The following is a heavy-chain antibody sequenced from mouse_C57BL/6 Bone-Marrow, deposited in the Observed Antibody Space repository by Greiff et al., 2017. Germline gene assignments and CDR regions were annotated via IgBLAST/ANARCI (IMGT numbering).Heavy chain of an antibody. CDR2: ISNLAYSI. J-gene: IGHJ2*01. Sequence: EVNVVESGGGLVQPGGSLKLSCAASGFTFSDYGMAWVRQAPRKGPEWVAFISNLAYSIYYADTVTGRFTISRENAKNTLYLEMSSLRSEDTAMYYCARRANWDVWYFDYWGQGTTLTVSS. D-gene: IGHD4-1*01. CDR1: GFTFSDYG. CDR3: ARRANWDVWYFDY. V-gene: IGHV5-15*01.